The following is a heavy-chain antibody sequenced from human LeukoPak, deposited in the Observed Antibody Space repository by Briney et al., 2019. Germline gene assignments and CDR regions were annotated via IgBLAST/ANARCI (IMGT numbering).Heavy chain of an antibody. Sequence: ASVKVSFKSSGYTFSSYDINWVRQATGQGLEWMGWMNPNSGNAGYAQKFQGRVTMTRNTSISTAYMELSSLRSEDTAVYYCARARPGYCTNGVCYFRRFDYWGQGTLVTVSS. D-gene: IGHD2-8*01. CDR2: MNPNSGNA. V-gene: IGHV1-8*01. CDR3: ARARPGYCTNGVCYFRRFDY. J-gene: IGHJ4*02. CDR1: GYTFSSYD.